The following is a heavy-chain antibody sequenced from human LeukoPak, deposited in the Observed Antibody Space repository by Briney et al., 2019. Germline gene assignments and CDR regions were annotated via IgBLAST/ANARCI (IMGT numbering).Heavy chain of an antibody. J-gene: IGHJ4*02. CDR3: AREDRYSSGWYAD. V-gene: IGHV1-2*02. Sequence: GASVKVSCKASGYTFTGYYMHWVRQAPGQGLEWMGWINPSSGGTNYAQKFQGRVTMTRDTSISTAYMELSRLRSDDTAVYYCAREDRYSSGWYADWGRGTLVTVSS. D-gene: IGHD6-19*01. CDR1: GYTFTGYY. CDR2: INPSSGGT.